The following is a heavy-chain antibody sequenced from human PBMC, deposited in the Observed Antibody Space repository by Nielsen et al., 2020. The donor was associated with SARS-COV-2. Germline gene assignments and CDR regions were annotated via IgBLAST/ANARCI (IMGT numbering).Heavy chain of an antibody. J-gene: IGHJ6*03. D-gene: IGHD3-3*01. CDR1: GFTFSSYG. Sequence: GESLKISCAASGFTFSSYGMHWVRQAPGKGLEWVANIKQDGSEKYYVDSVKGRFTISRDNAKNSLYLQMNSLRAEDTAVYYCARENYDFWSGYYPRYYYYYMDVWGKGTTVTVSS. V-gene: IGHV3-7*03. CDR3: ARENYDFWSGYYPRYYYYYMDV. CDR2: IKQDGSEK.